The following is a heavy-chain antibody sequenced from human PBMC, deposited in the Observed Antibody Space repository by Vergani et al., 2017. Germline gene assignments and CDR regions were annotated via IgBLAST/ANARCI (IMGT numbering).Heavy chain of an antibody. V-gene: IGHV4-59*01. Sequence: QVQLEESGPGLVKPSETLSLTCTVSGGSFNTYYWSWIRQPPGKGLEWIGYIYYSGSTNYNPSLKSRVTISVDTSKNQFSLKLSSVTAADTAVYYCARAGGSIAARVFDYWGQGTLVTVSS. J-gene: IGHJ4*02. CDR3: ARAGGSIAARVFDY. CDR1: GGSFNTYY. CDR2: IYYSGST. D-gene: IGHD6-6*01.